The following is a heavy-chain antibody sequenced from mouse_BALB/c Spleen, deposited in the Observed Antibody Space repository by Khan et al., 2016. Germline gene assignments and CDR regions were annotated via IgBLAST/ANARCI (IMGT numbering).Heavy chain of an antibody. CDR3: SRRSTMIYYYAMDY. V-gene: IGHV9-3-1*01. CDR1: GYTFTNFG. Sequence: QIQLVQSGPELKKPGETVKISCKASGYTFTNFGMNWVKQAPGKGLKWMGWINTHTGDPTYADAFKGRFAFSLETSASTAYLQINNLKNEDTATYFCSRRSTMIYYYAMDYWGQGTSVTVSS. CDR2: INTHTGDP. J-gene: IGHJ4*01. D-gene: IGHD2-4*01.